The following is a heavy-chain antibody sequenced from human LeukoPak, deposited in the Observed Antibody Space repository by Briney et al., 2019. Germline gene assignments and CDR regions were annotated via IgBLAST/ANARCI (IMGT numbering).Heavy chain of an antibody. Sequence: GGSLRLSCAASGFTFSSYAMHWVRQAPGKGLGWVAVISYDGSNKYYADSVKGRFTISRDNSKNTLYLQMNSLRAEDTAVYYCARGSRWLQLKLNFDYWGQGTLVTVSS. J-gene: IGHJ4*02. CDR2: ISYDGSNK. D-gene: IGHD5-24*01. V-gene: IGHV3-30-3*01. CDR1: GFTFSSYA. CDR3: ARGSRWLQLKLNFDY.